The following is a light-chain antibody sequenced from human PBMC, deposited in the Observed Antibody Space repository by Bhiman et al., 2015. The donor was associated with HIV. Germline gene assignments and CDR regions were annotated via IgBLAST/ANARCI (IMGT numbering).Light chain of an antibody. CDR1: GSDVGGYNH. CDR3: SSLTSSITYV. Sequence: QSALTQPASVFGSPGQSITISCTGTGSDVGGYNHVSWYQQHPGKAPKLMIYDVSNRPSGVSNRFSGSKSGNTASLTISGLQAEDEADYYCSSLTSSITYVFGTGTKVTVL. V-gene: IGLV2-14*03. CDR2: DVS. J-gene: IGLJ1*01.